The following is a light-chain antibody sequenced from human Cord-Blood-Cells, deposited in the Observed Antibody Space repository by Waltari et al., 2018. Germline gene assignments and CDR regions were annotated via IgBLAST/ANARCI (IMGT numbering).Light chain of an antibody. CDR3: AAWDDSLNGSYV. Sequence: QSVLTQPPSASGTPGQRVTISCSGSSSNIGRNTVNWYQQLPGTAPNLPIYSNNQRHSGGPDRFSGSKSGTSASLAISGLQSEDEADYYCAAWDDSLNGSYVFGTGTKVTVL. J-gene: IGLJ1*01. V-gene: IGLV1-44*01. CDR1: SSNIGRNT. CDR2: SNN.